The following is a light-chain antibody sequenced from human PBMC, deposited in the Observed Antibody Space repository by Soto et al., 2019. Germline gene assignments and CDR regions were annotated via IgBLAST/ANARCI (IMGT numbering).Light chain of an antibody. CDR2: EGT. V-gene: IGLV2-23*01. CDR1: SSNIASFNL. CDR3: CSYAGSVV. J-gene: IGLJ2*01. Sequence: QSVLTQPASVSGSPGQSITISCTGTSSNIASFNLLSWYQQRPGRAPQILIYEGTKRPSGVSNRFSGSKSGNTASLTISVLQAEDEADYYCCSYAGSVVFGGGTKLTVL.